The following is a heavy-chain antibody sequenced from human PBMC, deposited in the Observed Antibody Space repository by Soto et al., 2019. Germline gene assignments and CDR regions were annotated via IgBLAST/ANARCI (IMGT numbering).Heavy chain of an antibody. CDR2: ISSSSSYI. CDR3: ARGTFGELNNDAFDI. V-gene: IGHV3-21*01. J-gene: IGHJ3*02. Sequence: PGGSLRLSCAASGFTFSSYSMNWVRQAPGKGLEWVSSISSSSSYIYYADSVKGRFTISRDNAKNSLYLQMNSLRAEDTAVYYCARGTFGELNNDAFDIWGQGTMVTVSS. CDR1: GFTFSSYS. D-gene: IGHD3-10*01.